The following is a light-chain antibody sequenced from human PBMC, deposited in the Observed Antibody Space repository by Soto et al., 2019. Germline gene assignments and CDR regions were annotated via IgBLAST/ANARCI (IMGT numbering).Light chain of an antibody. CDR3: QQCDNLPLT. Sequence: DLQMTQSPSSLSASVGDRVTITCQASQDISNYLNWYQQKPGKAPKLLIYDASNLETGVPSRFSGSGSGTEFTFTISSLQPEDIASYYCQQCDNLPLTFGGGTKVEIK. J-gene: IGKJ4*01. CDR1: QDISNY. CDR2: DAS. V-gene: IGKV1-33*01.